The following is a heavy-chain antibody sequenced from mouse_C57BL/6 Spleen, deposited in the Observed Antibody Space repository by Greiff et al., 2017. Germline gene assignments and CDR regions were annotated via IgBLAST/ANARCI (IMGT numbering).Heavy chain of an antibody. CDR1: GYTFTSYT. CDR2: INPSSGYT. J-gene: IGHJ4*01. V-gene: IGHV1-4*01. Sequence: QVQLQQSGAELARPGASVKMSCKASGYTFTSYTMHWVKQRPGQGLEWIGYINPSSGYTKYNQKFKNKATLTADKSSSTAYMQLSSLTSEDSAVYYCARDLTTVVAHYAMDYWGQGTSVTVSS. CDR3: ARDLTTVVAHYAMDY. D-gene: IGHD1-1*01.